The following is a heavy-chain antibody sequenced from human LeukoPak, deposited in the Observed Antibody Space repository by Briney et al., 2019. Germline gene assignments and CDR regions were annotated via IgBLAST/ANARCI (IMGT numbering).Heavy chain of an antibody. D-gene: IGHD6-19*01. CDR1: GDSVSDNSAA. CDR3: AKGVALPSRPSYFFDY. J-gene: IGHJ4*02. Sequence: SQTLSLTCAISGDSVSDNSAAWNWIRQPPSRGLEWLGRTYYRSNWYNDYAVSVKSRITINPDTSKNQFSLQLNSVTPEDTAVYYCAKGVALPSRPSYFFDYWGQGTLVTVSS. V-gene: IGHV6-1*01. CDR2: TYYRSNWYN.